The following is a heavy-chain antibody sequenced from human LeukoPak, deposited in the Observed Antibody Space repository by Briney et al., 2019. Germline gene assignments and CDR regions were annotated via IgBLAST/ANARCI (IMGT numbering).Heavy chain of an antibody. CDR3: ARDRSNYWAYYYYGMDV. CDR1: GFTFSSYA. D-gene: IGHD4-11*01. CDR2: ISYDGSNK. Sequence: GGSLRLSCVASGFTFSSYAMHWVRQAPGKGLEWVAVISYDGSNKYYADSVKGRFTISRDNSKNTLYLQMNSLRAEDTAVYYCARDRSNYWAYYYYGMDVWGQGTTVTVSS. V-gene: IGHV3-30-3*01. J-gene: IGHJ6*02.